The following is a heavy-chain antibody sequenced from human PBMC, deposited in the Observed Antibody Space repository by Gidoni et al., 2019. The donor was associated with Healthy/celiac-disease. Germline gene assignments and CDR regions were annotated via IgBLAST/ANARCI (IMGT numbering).Heavy chain of an antibody. J-gene: IGHJ4*02. Sequence: EVQLVESGGGLVQPGGSLRLSCAASGFTFSSYWMHWVRQAPGKGLVWVSRINSDGSSTSYADSVKGRFTISRDNAKNTLYLQMNSLRAEDTAVYYCARSYSYYDYVWGSYRQGDYWGQGTLVTVSA. D-gene: IGHD3-16*02. CDR1: GFTFSSYW. V-gene: IGHV3-74*01. CDR3: ARSYSYYDYVWGSYRQGDY. CDR2: INSDGSST.